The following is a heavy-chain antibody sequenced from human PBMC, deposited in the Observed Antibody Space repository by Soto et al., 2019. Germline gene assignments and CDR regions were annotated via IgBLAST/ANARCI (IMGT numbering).Heavy chain of an antibody. Sequence: SETLSLTCAVSGGSISSGGYSWSWIRQPPGKGLEWIGYIYHSGSTYYNPSLKSRVTISVDRSKNQFSLKLSSVTAADTAVYYCARGPSSDIVLVPAAMGEGWFDPWGQGTLVTVSS. CDR2: IYHSGST. CDR3: ARGPSSDIVLVPAAMGEGWFDP. J-gene: IGHJ5*02. CDR1: GGSISSGGYS. D-gene: IGHD2-2*01. V-gene: IGHV4-30-2*01.